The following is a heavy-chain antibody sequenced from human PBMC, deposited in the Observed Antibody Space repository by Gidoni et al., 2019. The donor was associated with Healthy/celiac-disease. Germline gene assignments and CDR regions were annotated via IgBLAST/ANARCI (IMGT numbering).Heavy chain of an antibody. D-gene: IGHD6-6*01. CDR2: IRSKAYGGTT. CDR3: TRGRPSDY. J-gene: IGHJ4*02. V-gene: IGHV3-49*03. Sequence: EVQLVESGGGLVQPGRSLRLSCTASGFTFGDYAMSWFRQAPGKGLEWVGFIRSKAYGGTTEYAASVKGRFTISRDDSKSIAYLQMNSLKTEDTAVYYCTRGRPSDYWGQGTLVTVSS. CDR1: GFTFGDYA.